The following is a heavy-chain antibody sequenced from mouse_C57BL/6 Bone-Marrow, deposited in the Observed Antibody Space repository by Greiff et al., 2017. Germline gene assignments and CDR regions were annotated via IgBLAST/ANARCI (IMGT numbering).Heavy chain of an antibody. Sequence: LVEPGPSVKISCKASGFTFTDYYMHWVKQSHGKSLEWIGLVYPYNGGTSYNQKFKGKATLTVDTSSSTAYMELNSLTSEDSAVYYCARWHYGSSYPFDYWGQGTTLTVSS. V-gene: IGHV1-36*01. D-gene: IGHD1-1*01. CDR1: GFTFTDYY. J-gene: IGHJ2*01. CDR3: ARWHYGSSYPFDY. CDR2: VYPYNGGT.